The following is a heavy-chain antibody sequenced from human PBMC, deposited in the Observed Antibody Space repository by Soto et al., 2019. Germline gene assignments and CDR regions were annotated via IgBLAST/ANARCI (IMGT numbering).Heavy chain of an antibody. D-gene: IGHD3-22*01. CDR2: SNPNGGGR. CDR1: GYAFTGFH. Sequence: GASVKVSCKASGYAFTGFHIHWVRQAPGQGLEWMGWSNPNGGGRNYAQKFQGWVTMTRNTSISTAYMELSSLRSEDTAVYYCARVGYYYDSSGYYLRFDYWGQGTLVTVSS. J-gene: IGHJ4*02. CDR3: ARVGYYYDSSGYYLRFDY. V-gene: IGHV1-2*04.